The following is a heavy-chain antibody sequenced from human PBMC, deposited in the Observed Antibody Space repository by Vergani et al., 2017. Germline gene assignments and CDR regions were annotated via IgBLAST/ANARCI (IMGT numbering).Heavy chain of an antibody. J-gene: IGHJ5*02. D-gene: IGHD2-2*01. CDR1: GGTFSSYA. CDR2: IIPILGTA. V-gene: IGHV1-69*12. Sequence: QVQLVQSGAEVKKPGSSVKVSCKASGGTFSSYAISWVRQAPGQGLEWMGGIIPILGTANYAQKFQGRVTITADESTSTAYMELSSLRSEDTAVYYCAGWRYCSSTSCYRGDLSFDPWGQGTLVTVSS. CDR3: AGWRYCSSTSCYRGDLSFDP.